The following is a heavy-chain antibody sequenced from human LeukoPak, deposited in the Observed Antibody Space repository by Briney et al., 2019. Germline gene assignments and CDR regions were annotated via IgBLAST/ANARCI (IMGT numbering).Heavy chain of an antibody. Sequence: SETLSLTCAVYGGSFSGYYWSWIRQPPGKGLEWIGEINHSGSTNYNPSLKGRVTISVDTSKNQFSLKLSSVTAADTAVYYCARDLGHRFYGDSGGSHYFDYWGQGTLVTVSS. CDR3: ARDLGHRFYGDSGGSHYFDY. V-gene: IGHV4-34*01. D-gene: IGHD4-17*01. J-gene: IGHJ4*02. CDR2: INHSGST. CDR1: GGSFSGYY.